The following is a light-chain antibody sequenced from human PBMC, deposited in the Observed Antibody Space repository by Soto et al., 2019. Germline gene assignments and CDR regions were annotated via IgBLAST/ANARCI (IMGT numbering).Light chain of an antibody. J-gene: IGLJ2*01. V-gene: IGLV1-51*01. Sequence: QSVLTQPPSVSAAPGQKVIISCSGTSSNIGKNYVSWYQQLPGTAPKLLIYDNNKRPSGIPDRFSGSKSGASATLGITGLQTGDEADYYCGTWDSSLSAGIVVFGGGTQLTVL. CDR2: DNN. CDR3: GTWDSSLSAGIVV. CDR1: SSNIGKNY.